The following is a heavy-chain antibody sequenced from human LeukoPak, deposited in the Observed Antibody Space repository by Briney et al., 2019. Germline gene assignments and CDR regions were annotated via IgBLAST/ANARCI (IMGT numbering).Heavy chain of an antibody. Sequence: AGGSLRLSCTVSGFTVSSNSMSWVRQAPGKGLEWVSFIYSDNTHYSDSVKGRFTISRDNSKNTLYLQMSSLRSEDTAVYYCAAVSGPPLGGYDAFDIWGQGTMVTVSS. CDR3: AAVSGPPLGGYDAFDI. V-gene: IGHV3-53*01. J-gene: IGHJ3*02. CDR2: IYSDNT. D-gene: IGHD3-16*01. CDR1: GFTVSSNS.